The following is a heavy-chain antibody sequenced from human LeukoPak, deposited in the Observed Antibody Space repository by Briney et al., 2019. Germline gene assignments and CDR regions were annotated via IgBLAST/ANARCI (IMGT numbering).Heavy chain of an antibody. Sequence: GGSLRLSCAASGFTFDAYAMHWVRQALGKGLEWVSVIRGGGAVAFYADSVKGRFAISRDNSRNTLYLHLNSLRADDTAVYYCAKSSSSYGNDALDIWGQGTMVTVSS. J-gene: IGHJ3*02. CDR3: AKSSSSYGNDALDI. CDR2: IRGGGAVA. V-gene: IGHV3-23*01. CDR1: GFTFDAYA. D-gene: IGHD5-18*01.